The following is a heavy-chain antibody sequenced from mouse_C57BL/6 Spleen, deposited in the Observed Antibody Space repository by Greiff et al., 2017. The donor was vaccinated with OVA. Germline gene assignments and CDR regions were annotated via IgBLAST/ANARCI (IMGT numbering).Heavy chain of an antibody. CDR2: IDPSDSYT. V-gene: IGHV1-50*01. CDR1: GYTFTSYW. D-gene: IGHD1-1*01. CDR3: ARPTVVARMDY. Sequence: VQLQQPGAELVKPGASVKLSCKASGYTFTSYWMQWVKQRPGQGLEWIGEIDPSDSYTNYNQKFKGKATLTVDTSSSTAYMQLSSLTSEDSAVDYCARPTVVARMDYWGQGTSVTVSS. J-gene: IGHJ4*01.